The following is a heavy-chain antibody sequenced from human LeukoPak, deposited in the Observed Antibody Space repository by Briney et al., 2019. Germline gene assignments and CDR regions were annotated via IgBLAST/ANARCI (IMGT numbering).Heavy chain of an antibody. J-gene: IGHJ4*02. V-gene: IGHV3-21*01. CDR3: ASLEYCSSTSCYSFDY. CDR1: GFTFSSYS. D-gene: IGHD2-2*01. Sequence: PGGSLRLSCAASGFTFSSYSMNWVRQAPGKGLEWVSSISSSSSYIYYADSVKGRFTISRDNAKNSLYLQMNSLRAEDTAVYYCASLEYCSSTSCYSFDYWGQGTLVTVSS. CDR2: ISSSSSYI.